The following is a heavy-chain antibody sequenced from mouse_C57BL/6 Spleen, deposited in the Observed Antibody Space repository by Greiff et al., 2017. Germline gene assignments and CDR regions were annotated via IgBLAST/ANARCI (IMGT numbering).Heavy chain of an antibody. D-gene: IGHD4-1*01. V-gene: IGHV1-72*01. CDR1: GYTFTSYW. Sequence: QVQLQQSGAELVKPGASVKLSCKASGYTFTSYWLHWVKQRPGRGLEWIGRIDPTSGGTKYNEKFKSKATLTVDKPSSTAYMQLSSLTSEDSSVYYCARAGENWSYFDYWGQGTTLTVSS. CDR3: ARAGENWSYFDY. CDR2: IDPTSGGT. J-gene: IGHJ2*01.